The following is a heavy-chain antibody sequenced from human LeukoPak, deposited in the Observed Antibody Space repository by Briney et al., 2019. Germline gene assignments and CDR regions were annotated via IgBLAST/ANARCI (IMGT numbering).Heavy chain of an antibody. CDR1: GFTFSSYA. D-gene: IGHD6-13*01. Sequence: GGPLRLSCAASGFTFSSYAMSWVRQAPGKGLEWVSGISGSGGSTYYADSAKGRFTISRDNSKNTLYLQMNSLRAEDTAVYYCAKASGITAAGTLLDVWGQGTTVTVSS. J-gene: IGHJ6*02. CDR2: ISGSGGST. V-gene: IGHV3-23*01. CDR3: AKASGITAAGTLLDV.